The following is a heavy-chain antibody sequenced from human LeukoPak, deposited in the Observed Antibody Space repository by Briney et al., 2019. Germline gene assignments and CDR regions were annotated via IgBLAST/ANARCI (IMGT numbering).Heavy chain of an antibody. Sequence: PGGSLRLSCAASGFTFSSYSMNWVRQAPGKGLEWVSSISSSSSYIYYADSVKGRFTVSRDNAKNSLYLQMNSLRAEDTAVYYCASSTGGVGAAGTYLPVRYFDYWGQGVLVTVSS. CDR2: ISSSSSYI. V-gene: IGHV3-21*01. D-gene: IGHD6-13*01. CDR3: ASSTGGVGAAGTYLPVRYFDY. CDR1: GFTFSSYS. J-gene: IGHJ4*02.